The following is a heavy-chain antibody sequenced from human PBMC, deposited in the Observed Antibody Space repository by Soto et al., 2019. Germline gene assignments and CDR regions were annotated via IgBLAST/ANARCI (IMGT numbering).Heavy chain of an antibody. V-gene: IGHV3-30*03. D-gene: IGHD2-15*01. CDR2: ISADGTYK. Sequence: QVQLVESGGGVVQPGESLRLSCAASGFTFSTYAMHWVRQTPGKGLAWVAAISADGTYKNHVDSVKGRLTISRDNSKNSLYLQMNSLRPEDTAVYYCASQGGSLGVWSFDFWGQGSLVSVSS. J-gene: IGHJ4*02. CDR3: ASQGGSLGVWSFDF. CDR1: GFTFSTYA.